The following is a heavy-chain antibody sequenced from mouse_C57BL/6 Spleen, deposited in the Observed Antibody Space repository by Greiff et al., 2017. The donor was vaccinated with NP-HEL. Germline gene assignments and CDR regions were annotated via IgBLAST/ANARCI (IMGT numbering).Heavy chain of an antibody. CDR1: GYAFSSYW. J-gene: IGHJ4*01. Sequence: VQLQQSGAELVKPGASVKISCKASGYAFSSYWMNWVKQRPGKGLEWIGQIYPGDGDTNYNGKFKGKATLTADKSSSTAYMQLSSLTSEDSAVYFCARSGYYGSSLYAMDYWGQRTSVTVSS. CDR2: IYPGDGDT. D-gene: IGHD1-1*01. V-gene: IGHV1-80*01. CDR3: ARSGYYGSSLYAMDY.